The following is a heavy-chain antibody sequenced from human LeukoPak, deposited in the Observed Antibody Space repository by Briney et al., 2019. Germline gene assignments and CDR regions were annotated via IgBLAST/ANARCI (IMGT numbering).Heavy chain of an antibody. J-gene: IGHJ3*02. CDR3: ARLITGTTTAFDI. D-gene: IGHD1-7*01. Sequence: SETLSLTCTVSGGSISSSSYYWGWIRQPPGKGLEWIGSIYYSGNTHYNPSLKSRVTISVDTSKNQFSLKLSSVTAADTAVYYCARLITGTTTAFDIWGQGTMVTVSS. CDR2: IYYSGNT. V-gene: IGHV4-39*01. CDR1: GGSISSSSYY.